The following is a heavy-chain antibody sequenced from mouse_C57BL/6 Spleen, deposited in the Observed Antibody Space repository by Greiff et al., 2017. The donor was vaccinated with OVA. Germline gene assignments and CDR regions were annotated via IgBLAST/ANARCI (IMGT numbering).Heavy chain of an antibody. Sequence: QVHVKQPGAELVRPGSSVKLSCKASGYTFTSYWMDWVKQRPGQGLEWIGNIYPSDSETHYNQKFKDKATLTVDKSSSTAYMQLSSLTSEDSAVYYCARERIYGNYWYFDVWGTGTTVTVSS. CDR3: ARERIYGNYWYFDV. CDR1: GYTFTSYW. CDR2: IYPSDSET. V-gene: IGHV1-61*01. J-gene: IGHJ1*03. D-gene: IGHD2-1*01.